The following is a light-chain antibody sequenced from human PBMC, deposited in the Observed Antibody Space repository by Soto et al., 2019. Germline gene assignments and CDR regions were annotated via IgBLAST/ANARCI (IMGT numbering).Light chain of an antibody. Sequence: QSVLTHPPSVSGAPGQRVTISCTGRSSNIGAGYDVHWYQQLPGTAPKLLIYGNSNRPSGVPDRFSGSKSGTSASLAIPGLQAEDEADYYCQSYDSSLGVLGGGTKLTVL. CDR1: SSNIGAGYD. CDR3: QSYDSSLGV. J-gene: IGLJ2*01. V-gene: IGLV1-40*01. CDR2: GNS.